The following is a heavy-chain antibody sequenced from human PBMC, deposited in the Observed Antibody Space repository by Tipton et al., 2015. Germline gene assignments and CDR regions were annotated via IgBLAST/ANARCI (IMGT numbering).Heavy chain of an antibody. D-gene: IGHD3-10*01. CDR2: IWYDESHK. CDR1: GFDFSIYG. Sequence: SLRLSCAASGFDFSIYGMHWVRQAPGKGLEWVAVIWYDESHKFYADSVEGRFTISRDNSKNTVYLQMNSLKTEDTAAYYCTTDVIAPATGSGSYWVTIYYGMDVWGQGTTVTVSS. V-gene: IGHV3-33*08. J-gene: IGHJ6*02. CDR3: TTDVIAPATGSGSYWVTIYYGMDV.